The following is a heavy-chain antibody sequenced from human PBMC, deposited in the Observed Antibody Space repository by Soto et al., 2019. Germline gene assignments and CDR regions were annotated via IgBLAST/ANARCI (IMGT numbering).Heavy chain of an antibody. Sequence: QVQLQESGPGLVKSSQTLSLTCTVSGGSISSDGNYWSWIRQHPGKGLEWIGYIYYSGSTYYNPSPQGRVTISGNPSKNQFSLKLNSVTAADTAVYYCARARMVRGIIYYYGMDVWGQGTTVTVSS. J-gene: IGHJ6*02. D-gene: IGHD3-10*01. CDR1: GGSISSDGNY. CDR2: IYYSGST. CDR3: ARARMVRGIIYYYGMDV. V-gene: IGHV4-31*03.